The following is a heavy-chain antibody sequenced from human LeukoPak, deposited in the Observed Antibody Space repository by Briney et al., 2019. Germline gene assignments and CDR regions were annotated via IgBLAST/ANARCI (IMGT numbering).Heavy chain of an antibody. J-gene: IGHJ4*02. CDR3: ARGSEIFDWLLHDFDY. CDR2: ISSSGSTI. CDR1: GFTFSSYE. Sequence: PGGSLRLSCAASGFTFSSYEMNWVRQAPGKGLEWVSYISSSGSTIYYADSVKGRFTISRDNAKNSLYLQMNSLRAEDTAVYYCARGSEIFDWLLHDFDYWGQGTLVTVSS. D-gene: IGHD3-9*01. V-gene: IGHV3-48*03.